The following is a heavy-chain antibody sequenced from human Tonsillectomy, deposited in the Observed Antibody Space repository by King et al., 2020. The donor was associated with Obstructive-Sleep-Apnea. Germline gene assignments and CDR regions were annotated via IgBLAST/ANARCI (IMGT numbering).Heavy chain of an antibody. CDR3: ARDRDYGDYGGKYFFGMEV. CDR1: GFSVNTYG. V-gene: IGHV3-33*01. CDR2: LWHDGSNK. Sequence: VQLVESGGGVVQPGTSLGLSCAASGFSVNTYGMHWVRQSPGKGLEWVAVLWHDGSNKYYADSAKGRFSISRDNSKNTLYLQMNSLRLEDTALYYCARDRDYGDYGGKYFFGMEVWGQGTTVTVSS. D-gene: IGHD4-17*01. J-gene: IGHJ6*02.